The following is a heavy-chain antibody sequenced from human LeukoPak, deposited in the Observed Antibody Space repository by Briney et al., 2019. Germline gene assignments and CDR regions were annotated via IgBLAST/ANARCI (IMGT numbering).Heavy chain of an antibody. D-gene: IGHD3-22*01. CDR3: ARGTYYDSSGYYYFDY. V-gene: IGHV4-59*10. CDR1: GGSFSGYY. Sequence: PSETLSLTCAVYGGSFSGYYWSWIRQPAGKGLEWIGRIYTSGSTNYNPSLKSRVTISVDTSKNQFSLKLSSVTAADTAVYYCARGTYYDSSGYYYFDYWGQGTLVTVSS. CDR2: IYTSGST. J-gene: IGHJ4*02.